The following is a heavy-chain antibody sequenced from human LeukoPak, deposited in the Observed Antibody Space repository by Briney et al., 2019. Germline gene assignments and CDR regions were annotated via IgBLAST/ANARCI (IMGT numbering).Heavy chain of an antibody. CDR2: ISNTDETR. D-gene: IGHD6-19*01. CDR1: GFNFRSYE. CDR3: AREIVSAVAGNFDY. V-gene: IGHV3-48*03. J-gene: IGHJ4*02. Sequence: PGGSLRLSCAASGFNFRSYEMNWVRQAPGKGLEWVSYISNTDETRTYADSVKGRFTISRDNAKNSLLLEMNSLRAEDTAVYYCAREIVSAVAGNFDYWGQGTLVTVSS.